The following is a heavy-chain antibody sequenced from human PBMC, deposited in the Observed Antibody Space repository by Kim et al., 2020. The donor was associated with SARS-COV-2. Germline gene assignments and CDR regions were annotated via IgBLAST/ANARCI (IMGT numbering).Heavy chain of an antibody. CDR3: ARGRGSGRCLDY. V-gene: IGHV4-31*02. J-gene: IGHJ4*02. D-gene: IGHD3-10*01. Sequence: YYHPTLKSRVTISVDTSKNQFSLKMSCVTAADTAMYYCARGRGSGRCLDYWGQGTLVTVSS.